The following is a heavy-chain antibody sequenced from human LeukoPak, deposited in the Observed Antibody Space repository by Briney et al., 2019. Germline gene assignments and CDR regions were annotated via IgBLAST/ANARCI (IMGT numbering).Heavy chain of an antibody. D-gene: IGHD6-13*01. J-gene: IGHJ4*02. Sequence: GGSLRLSCAASGFTFSSYAMSWVRQAPGKGLEWVSAISGSGGSTYYADSVKGRFTISRDNSKNTLHLQMNSLRAEDTAVYYCARPLAAAGRGAFDYWGQGTLVTVSS. V-gene: IGHV3-23*01. CDR2: ISGSGGST. CDR1: GFTFSSYA. CDR3: ARPLAAAGRGAFDY.